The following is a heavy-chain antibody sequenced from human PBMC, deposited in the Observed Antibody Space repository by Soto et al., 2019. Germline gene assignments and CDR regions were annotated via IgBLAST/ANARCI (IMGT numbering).Heavy chain of an antibody. CDR2: ISSSSSTI. D-gene: IGHD3-10*01. V-gene: IGHV3-48*01. Sequence: EVQLEESGGGLVQPGGSLRLSCAASGFTFSSYSMNWVRQAPGKGLEWVSYISSSSSTIYYADSVKGRFTISRDNAKNSLYLQMNSLRAEDTAVYYCARDGYFGRFQYWGQGTLVTVSS. CDR3: ARDGYFGRFQY. CDR1: GFTFSSYS. J-gene: IGHJ1*01.